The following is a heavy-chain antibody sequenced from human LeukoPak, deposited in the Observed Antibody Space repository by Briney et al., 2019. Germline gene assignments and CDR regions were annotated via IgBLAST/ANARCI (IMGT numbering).Heavy chain of an antibody. CDR2: INPSGGST. V-gene: IGHV1-46*01. Sequence: ASVKVSCKASGYTFTSYYMHWVRQAPGQGLEWMGIINPSGGSTSYAQKFQGRVTMTRDTSTSTVCMELSSLRSEDTAVYYCARDSSSLLDYYYYYMDVWGKGTTVTVSS. D-gene: IGHD6-6*01. CDR3: ARDSSSLLDYYYYYMDV. J-gene: IGHJ6*03. CDR1: GYTFTSYY.